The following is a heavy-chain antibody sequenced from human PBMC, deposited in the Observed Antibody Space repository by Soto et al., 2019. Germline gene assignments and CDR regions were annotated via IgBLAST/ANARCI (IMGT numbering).Heavy chain of an antibody. CDR3: ARVEDYVDYFDY. Sequence: SETLSLTCTVSGGSVRSGSYYWSWIRQPPGKGLEWIGYIYYSGTTNYNPSLKSRVTISVDTSKNQFSLKLSSVTAADTAVYYCARVEDYVDYFDYWGQGPLVTVSS. D-gene: IGHD4-17*01. CDR1: GGSVRSGSYY. J-gene: IGHJ4*02. CDR2: IYYSGTT. V-gene: IGHV4-61*01.